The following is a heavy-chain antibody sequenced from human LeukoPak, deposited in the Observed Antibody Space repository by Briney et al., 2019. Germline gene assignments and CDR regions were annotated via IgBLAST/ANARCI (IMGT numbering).Heavy chain of an antibody. Sequence: GGSLRLSCAASGFTFSSYWMHWVRQAPGKGLVWVSRINTDGSSTSYADSVKGRFTISRDNAKNTLYLQMNSLRAEDTAVYYCARGGVYYYDSSGYCYLEDYMDVWGKGTTVTVSS. CDR3: ARGGVYYYDSSGYCYLEDYMDV. CDR1: GFTFSSYW. CDR2: INTDGSST. D-gene: IGHD3-22*01. J-gene: IGHJ6*03. V-gene: IGHV3-74*01.